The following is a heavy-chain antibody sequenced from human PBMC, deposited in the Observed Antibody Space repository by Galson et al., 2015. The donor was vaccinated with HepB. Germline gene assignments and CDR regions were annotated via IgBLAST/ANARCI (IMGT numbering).Heavy chain of an antibody. CDR2: IIPLFGSA. V-gene: IGHV1-69*13. J-gene: IGHJ4*02. Sequence: SVKVSCKASGVTFSNYAISWLRQAPGQGLEWMGGIIPLFGSANYAQKLQGRVTITADESTSTTYMELSSLRSEDTALYYCARQHDTSGYYAYWGQGTLVTVSS. D-gene: IGHD3-22*01. CDR3: ARQHDTSGYYAY. CDR1: GVTFSNYA.